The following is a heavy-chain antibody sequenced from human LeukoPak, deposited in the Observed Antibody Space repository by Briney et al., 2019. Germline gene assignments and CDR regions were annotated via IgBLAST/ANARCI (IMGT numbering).Heavy chain of an antibody. CDR2: ISAYNGNT. CDR1: GYTFTSYG. V-gene: IGHV1-18*01. J-gene: IGHJ4*02. Sequence: ASVKVSCKASGYTFTSYGISWVRQAPGQGLEWMGWISAYNGNTHYAQKLQGRVTMTTDTSTSTAYMELRSLRSDDAAVYYCARAHHAIAAVPTHDYWGQGTLVTVSS. CDR3: ARAHHAIAAVPTHDY. D-gene: IGHD6-13*01.